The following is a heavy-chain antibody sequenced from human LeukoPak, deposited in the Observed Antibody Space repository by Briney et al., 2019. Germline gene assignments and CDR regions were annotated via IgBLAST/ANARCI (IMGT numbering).Heavy chain of an antibody. D-gene: IGHD3-22*01. V-gene: IGHV3-53*01. J-gene: IGHJ4*02. CDR3: ARSPYYYDSSGYYY. Sequence: GGSLRLSCAASGFTFSSYWMSWVRQAPGKGLEWVSVIYSGGSTYYADSVKGRFTISRDNSKNTLYLQMNSLRAEDTAVYYCARSPYYYDSSGYYYWGQGTLVTVSS. CDR2: IYSGGST. CDR1: GFTFSSYW.